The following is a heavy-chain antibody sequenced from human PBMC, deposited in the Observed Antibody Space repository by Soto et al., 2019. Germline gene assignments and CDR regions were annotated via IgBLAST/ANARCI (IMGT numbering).Heavy chain of an antibody. J-gene: IGHJ4*02. V-gene: IGHV4-30-2*01. D-gene: IGHD2-15*01. CDR3: AREDSGAFFDF. Sequence: SETLSLTCAVSGGSIISGGYSWSWIRQPPGKGLEWIGYIYSGTTHYNPSLESRVTIAMDRSKNQVSLSLKSVTAADTAVYYCAREDSGAFFDFWGQGTLVTVS. CDR2: IYSGTT. CDR1: GGSIISGGYS.